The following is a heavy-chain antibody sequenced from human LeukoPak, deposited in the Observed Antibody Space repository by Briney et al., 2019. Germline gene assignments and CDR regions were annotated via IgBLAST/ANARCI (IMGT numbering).Heavy chain of an antibody. D-gene: IGHD3-22*01. V-gene: IGHV4-59*01. CDR2: IYYRGST. Sequence: GSLRLSCAASGFTFSSDNMNWVRQAPGKGLEWIGYIYYRGSTNYNPSLKSRVTISVDTSKNQFSLKLSSVTAADTAVYYCASVRPTMIDAFHIWGQGTMVTVSS. CDR3: ASVRPTMIDAFHI. CDR1: GFTFSSDN. J-gene: IGHJ3*02.